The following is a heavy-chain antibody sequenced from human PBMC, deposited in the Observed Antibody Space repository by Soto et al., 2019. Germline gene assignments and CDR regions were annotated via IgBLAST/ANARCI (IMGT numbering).Heavy chain of an antibody. D-gene: IGHD3-3*01. J-gene: IGHJ6*03. CDR2: ISYDGSNK. V-gene: IGHV3-30*18. CDR3: AKGSDFWSGYQNRFMDYYYMDV. CDR1: GFTFSSYG. Sequence: GGSLRLSCAASGFTFSSYGMHWVRQAPGKGLEWVAVISYDGSNKYYADSVKGRFTISRDNSKNTLYLQMNSLRAEDTAVYYCAKGSDFWSGYQNRFMDYYYMDVWGNGTTVTVSS.